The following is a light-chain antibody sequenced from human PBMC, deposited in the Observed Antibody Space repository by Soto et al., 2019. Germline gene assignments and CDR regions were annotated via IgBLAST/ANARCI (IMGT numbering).Light chain of an antibody. CDR3: EQYSYWWT. V-gene: IGKV3-15*01. Sequence: EIVMTQSPATLSVSPGESATLSCRASQSVGNKLAWFQQKPGQGPRLLIYGASTRATGVPARFIGSGSGTDFTLTISSLQSEDFVVYFCEQYSYWWTFGQGTKVEVK. J-gene: IGKJ1*01. CDR2: GAS. CDR1: QSVGNK.